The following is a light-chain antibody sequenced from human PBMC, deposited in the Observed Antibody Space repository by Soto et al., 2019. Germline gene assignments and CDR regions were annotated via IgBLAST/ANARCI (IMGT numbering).Light chain of an antibody. Sequence: EIVLTQSPGTLSLSPGERATLSCWASQTVSGNYLAWYQQKPGQAPRLLIYDASSRATGIPDRFSGSGSGTDFTLTISRLEPEDFAVYYCQQYSTSPTWTFGQGTKVEIK. CDR3: QQYSTSPTWT. CDR2: DAS. V-gene: IGKV3-20*01. J-gene: IGKJ1*01. CDR1: QTVSGNY.